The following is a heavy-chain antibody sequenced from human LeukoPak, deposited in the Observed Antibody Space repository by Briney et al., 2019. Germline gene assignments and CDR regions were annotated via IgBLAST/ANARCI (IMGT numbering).Heavy chain of an antibody. J-gene: IGHJ5*02. CDR3: ARVVVVAATGIRFDP. Sequence: SQTLSLTCTVSGGSISSGDYYWSWIRPPPGKGLEWIGYIYYSGSTYYNPSLKSRVTISVVTSKNQFSLKLSSVTAADTAVYYCARVVVVAATGIRFDPWGQGTLVTVSS. CDR2: IYYSGST. CDR1: GGSISSGDYY. D-gene: IGHD2-15*01. V-gene: IGHV4-30-4*08.